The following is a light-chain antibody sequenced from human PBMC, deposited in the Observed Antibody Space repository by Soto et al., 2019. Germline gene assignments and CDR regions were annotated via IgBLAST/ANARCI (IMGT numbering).Light chain of an antibody. Sequence: EIVLTQSPATLSLSPGERATLSCRSSQSVITYLAWYQQKPGQAPRLLIYDASNRAPGIPARFSGTGSGTDFTLTISSLEPEDVAVDYCQQRSNWPRTFGQGTKVELK. J-gene: IGKJ1*01. CDR2: DAS. V-gene: IGKV3-11*01. CDR3: QQRSNWPRT. CDR1: QSVITY.